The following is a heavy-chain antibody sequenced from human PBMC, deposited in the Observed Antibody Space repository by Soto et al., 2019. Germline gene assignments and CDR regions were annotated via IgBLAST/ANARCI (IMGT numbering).Heavy chain of an antibody. CDR3: ARDGVEKYQLLRAVHYYYGMDV. Sequence: GGSLRLSCAASGFTFSSYEMNWVRQAPGKGLEWVSYISSSGSTIYYADSVKGRFTISRDNAKNSLYLQMNSLRAEDTAVYYCARDGVEKYQLLRAVHYYYGMDVWGQGTTVTVSS. V-gene: IGHV3-48*03. J-gene: IGHJ6*02. CDR1: GFTFSSYE. CDR2: ISSSGSTI. D-gene: IGHD2-2*01.